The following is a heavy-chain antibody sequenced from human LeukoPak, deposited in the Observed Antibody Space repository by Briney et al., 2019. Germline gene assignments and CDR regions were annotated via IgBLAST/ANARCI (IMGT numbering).Heavy chain of an antibody. CDR3: ARDRVAAAHYVKYYYHGMDV. CDR1: GFTFNNYA. V-gene: IGHV3-23*01. D-gene: IGHD6-13*01. J-gene: IGHJ6*02. CDR2: ISDSGSNT. Sequence: PGGSLRLSCAASGFTFNNYAMSWVRQAPGKGLEWVSTISDSGSNTYYADSVKGRFTISRDNSKNTLYLQMNSLRAEDTAVYYCARDRVAAAHYVKYYYHGMDVWGQGTTVTVSS.